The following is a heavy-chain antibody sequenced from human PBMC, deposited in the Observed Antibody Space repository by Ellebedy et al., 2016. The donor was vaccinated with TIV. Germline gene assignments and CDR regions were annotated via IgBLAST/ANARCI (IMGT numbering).Heavy chain of an antibody. D-gene: IGHD3-22*01. CDR1: GFTFSSYW. CDR2: IKQDGSEK. V-gene: IGHV3-7*03. Sequence: GESLKISCAASGFTFSSYWMSWVRQAPGKGLEWVANIKQDGSEKYYVDSVKGRFTISRDNAKNSLYLQMNSLRAEDTAVYYCANSQNLWVVIIGWGQGTLVTVSS. J-gene: IGHJ4*02. CDR3: ANSQNLWVVIIG.